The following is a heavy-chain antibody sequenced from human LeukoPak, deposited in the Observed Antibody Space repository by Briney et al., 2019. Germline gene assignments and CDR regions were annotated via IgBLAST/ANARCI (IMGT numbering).Heavy chain of an antibody. Sequence: GGSLSLSCAASGFTFSSHNMSWVRQAAGKGLEWVSSITGDSRYMYYADSVKGRFTISRDNAKNSLYLDMNSLRTDDTALNYCAQWTAVCIGEYLQQWGQGSLDSVSS. V-gene: IGHV3-21*04. CDR2: ITGDSRYM. CDR1: GFTFSSHN. D-gene: IGHD3/OR15-3a*01. J-gene: IGHJ1*01. CDR3: AQWTAVCIGEYLQQ.